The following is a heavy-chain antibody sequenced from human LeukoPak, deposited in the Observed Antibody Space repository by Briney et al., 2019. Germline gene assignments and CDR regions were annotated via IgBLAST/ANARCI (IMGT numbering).Heavy chain of an antibody. Sequence: GGSLRLSCAVSGFTFTDYWMNWVRQAPGKGLEWVASIRQDGSEKTYVDSVKGRFTISRDNTKNSLSLQVNSLRAEDTAVYYCASFSVVPAANPWGQGTLVTVSS. CDR1: GFTFTDYW. CDR3: ASFSVVPAANP. CDR2: IRQDGSEK. V-gene: IGHV3-7*01. J-gene: IGHJ5*02. D-gene: IGHD2-2*01.